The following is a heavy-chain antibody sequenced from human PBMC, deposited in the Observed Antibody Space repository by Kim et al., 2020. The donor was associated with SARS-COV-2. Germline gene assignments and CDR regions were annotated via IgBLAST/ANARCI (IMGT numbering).Heavy chain of an antibody. Sequence: GGSLRLSCAASGFTFSSYWMHWVRQAPGKGLVWVSRINSDGSSTSYADSVKGRFTISRDNAKNTLYLQMNSLRVEDTAVYYCARGGGHYYDSSGYYSPNYYYYYGMDVLGQGTTVTVSS. CDR3: ARGGGHYYDSSGYYSPNYYYYYGMDV. CDR2: INSDGSST. V-gene: IGHV3-74*01. D-gene: IGHD3-22*01. J-gene: IGHJ6*02. CDR1: GFTFSSYW.